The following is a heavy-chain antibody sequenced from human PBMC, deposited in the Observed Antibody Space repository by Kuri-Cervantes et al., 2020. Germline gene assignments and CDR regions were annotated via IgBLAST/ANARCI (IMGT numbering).Heavy chain of an antibody. CDR2: ISAYNGDT. V-gene: IGHV1-18*01. Sequence: ASVKVSCKASGYTFTSYGISWVRQAPGQGLEWMGWISAYNGDTNYAQKLQGRVTMTTDRSTSTAYMELRSLTSDDTAVYYCTREGAGVKELRTVDYWGQGTLVTVSS. CDR1: GYTFTSYG. J-gene: IGHJ4*02. D-gene: IGHD1-7*01. CDR3: TREGAGVKELRTVDY.